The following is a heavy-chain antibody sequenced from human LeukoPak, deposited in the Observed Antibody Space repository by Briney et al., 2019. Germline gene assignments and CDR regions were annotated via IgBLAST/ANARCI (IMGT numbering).Heavy chain of an antibody. V-gene: IGHV3-23*01. CDR3: AKDLGYCSSTSCYPVAFDI. CDR2: ISGSGGST. J-gene: IGHJ3*02. Sequence: PGGSLRLSCAASGFTFTSYDMSWVRQAPGKGLEWVSAISGSGGSTYYADSVKGRFTISRDNSKNTLYLQMNSLRAEDTAVYYCAKDLGYCSSTSCYPVAFDIWGQGTMVTVSS. D-gene: IGHD2-2*01. CDR1: GFTFTSYD.